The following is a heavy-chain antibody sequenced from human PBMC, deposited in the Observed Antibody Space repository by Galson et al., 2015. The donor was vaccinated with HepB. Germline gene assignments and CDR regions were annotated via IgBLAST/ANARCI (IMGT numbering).Heavy chain of an antibody. Sequence: SLRLSCAASGFTFSSYAMHWVRQAPGKGLEWVAVISYDGSNKYYADSVKGRFTISRDNSKNTLYLQMNSLRAEDTAVYYCARDPEAGGQGRGMYFQHWGQGTPVTVSS. D-gene: IGHD2-15*01. CDR3: ARDPEAGGQGRGMYFQH. J-gene: IGHJ1*01. CDR2: ISYDGSNK. CDR1: GFTFSSYA. V-gene: IGHV3-30-3*01.